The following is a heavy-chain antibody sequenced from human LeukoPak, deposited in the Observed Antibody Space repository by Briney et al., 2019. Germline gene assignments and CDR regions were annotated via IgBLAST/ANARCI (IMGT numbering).Heavy chain of an antibody. Sequence: PSETLSLTCAVSGYLISRGYYWGWMRQSPGKGLEWIGSIDHSGTTYYNPSLMTRISMSVDTSQNQFSLNLNSMTAADTAVYYCVRDRHDYYKVRYLYYMDVWGKGTTVTVSS. CDR2: IDHSGTT. D-gene: IGHD3-10*01. CDR3: VRDRHDYYKVRYLYYMDV. V-gene: IGHV4-38-2*02. CDR1: GYLISRGYY. J-gene: IGHJ6*03.